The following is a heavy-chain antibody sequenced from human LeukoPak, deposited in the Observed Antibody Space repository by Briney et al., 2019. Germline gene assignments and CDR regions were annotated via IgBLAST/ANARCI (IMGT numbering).Heavy chain of an antibody. CDR1: GFTFGDYA. V-gene: IGHV3-49*04. J-gene: IGHJ4*02. Sequence: GGSLRLSCTASGFTFGDYAMSWVRQAPGKGLEWVGLIRSKAYGGTTEYAASVKGRFTISRDDSKSIAYLQMNSLKTEDTAVYYCTRDLRRGVTLVLDIAVASNDYWGQGTLVTVSS. CDR2: IRSKAYGGTT. CDR3: TRDLRRGVTLVLDIAVASNDY. D-gene: IGHD6-19*01.